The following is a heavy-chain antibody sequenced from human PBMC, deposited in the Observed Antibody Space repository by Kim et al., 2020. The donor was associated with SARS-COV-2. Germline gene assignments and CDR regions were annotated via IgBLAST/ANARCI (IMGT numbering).Heavy chain of an antibody. CDR1: GYSFTSYW. Sequence: GESLQISCKGSGYSFTSYWIGWVRQMPGKGLEWMGIIYPGDSDTRYSPSFQGQVTISADKSISTAYLQWSSLKASDTAMYYCARYCSGGSCYRNYYYYGMDVWGQGTTVTVSS. V-gene: IGHV5-51*01. CDR3: ARYCSGGSCYRNYYYYGMDV. D-gene: IGHD2-15*01. CDR2: IYPGDSDT. J-gene: IGHJ6*02.